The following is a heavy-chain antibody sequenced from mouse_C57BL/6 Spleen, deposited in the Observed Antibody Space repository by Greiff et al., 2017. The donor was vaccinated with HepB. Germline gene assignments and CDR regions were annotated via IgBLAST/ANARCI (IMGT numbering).Heavy chain of an antibody. Sequence: VQLKQSGPGLVKPSQSLSPTCSVTGYSITSGYYWNWIRQFPGNKLEWMGYISYDGSNNYNPSLKNRISITRDTSKNQFFLKLNSVTTEDTATYYCARDGGNYFYAMDYWGQGTSVTVSS. CDR3: ARDGGNYFYAMDY. D-gene: IGHD1-1*02. CDR1: GYSITSGYY. CDR2: ISYDGSN. V-gene: IGHV3-6*01. J-gene: IGHJ4*01.